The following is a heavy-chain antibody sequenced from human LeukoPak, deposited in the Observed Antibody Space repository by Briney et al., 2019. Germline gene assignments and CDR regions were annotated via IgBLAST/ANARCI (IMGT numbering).Heavy chain of an antibody. J-gene: IGHJ3*02. Sequence: SETLSLTCTVSGGSISSSSYYWGWIRQPPGKGLEWIGSIYYSGSTYYNPSLKSRVTISVDTSKNQFSLKLSSVTAADTAVYYCARATYYHDSSGYEHAFDIWGQGTMVTVSS. D-gene: IGHD3-22*01. V-gene: IGHV4-39*07. CDR3: ARATYYHDSSGYEHAFDI. CDR2: IYYSGST. CDR1: GGSISSSSYY.